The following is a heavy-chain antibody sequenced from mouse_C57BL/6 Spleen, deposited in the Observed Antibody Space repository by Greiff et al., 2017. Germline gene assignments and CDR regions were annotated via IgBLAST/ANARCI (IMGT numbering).Heavy chain of an antibody. CDR2: INPNNGGT. V-gene: IGHV1-26*01. CDR1: GYTFTDYY. CDR3: ARSGSQIYYCNDGYFDY. Sequence: VQLKQSGPELVKPGASVKISCKASGYTFTDYYMNWVKQSHGKSLEWIGDINPNNGGTSYNQKFKGKATLTVDKSSSTAYMELRSLTSEDSAVYYCARSGSQIYYCNDGYFDYWGQGTTLTVSS. D-gene: IGHD2-2*01. J-gene: IGHJ2*01.